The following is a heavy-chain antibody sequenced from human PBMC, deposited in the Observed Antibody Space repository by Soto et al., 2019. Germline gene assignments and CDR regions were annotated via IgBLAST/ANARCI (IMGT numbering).Heavy chain of an antibody. CDR2: IKQDGSEK. V-gene: IGHV3-7*01. J-gene: IGHJ4*02. CDR1: GFTFSTYW. D-gene: IGHD5-12*01. CDR3: ARTVPTISGDVLNY. Sequence: EVQLVEPGGGLVQPGGSLRLSCAASGFTFSTYWMTWVRQAPGKGLEWVANIKQDGSEKYYVDSVKGRFTISRDNVENSLYLQMSSLRAEDTALYYCARTVPTISGDVLNYWGQGTLVTVSS.